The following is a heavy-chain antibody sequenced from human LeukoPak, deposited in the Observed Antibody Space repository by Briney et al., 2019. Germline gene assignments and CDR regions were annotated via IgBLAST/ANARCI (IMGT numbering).Heavy chain of an antibody. CDR2: VYYSGGT. J-gene: IGHJ5*01. V-gene: IGHV4-39*02. Sequence: PSETLSLTCAVSGASISSSIHYWGWVRQPPGKGLEWIGSVYYSGGTYYNPSLESRLTISVDTSNNRFSLKLKSVTAADTAVFYCARVTTGSTTLDSWGQGILVTVSS. CDR1: GASISSSIHY. D-gene: IGHD1-1*01. CDR3: ARVTTGSTTLDS.